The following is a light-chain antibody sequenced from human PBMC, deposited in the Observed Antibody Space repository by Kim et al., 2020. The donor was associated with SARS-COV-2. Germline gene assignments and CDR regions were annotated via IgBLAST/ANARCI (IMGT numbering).Light chain of an antibody. V-gene: IGLV6-57*04. CDR2: EDN. J-gene: IGLJ3*02. Sequence: NFMLTQPHSVSESPGKTVTISCTRSSGSIASNYVQWYQQRPGSAPTTVIYEDNQRPSGVPDRFSGSNDSSSNSASLTISGLKTEDEADYYCQSYDSSNPHWVFGGGTQLTVL. CDR3: QSYDSSNPHWV. CDR1: SGSIASNY.